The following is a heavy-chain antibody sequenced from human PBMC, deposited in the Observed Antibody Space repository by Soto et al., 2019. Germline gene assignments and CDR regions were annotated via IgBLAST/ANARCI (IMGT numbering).Heavy chain of an antibody. D-gene: IGHD3-3*01. V-gene: IGHV4-4*07. Sequence: EPLSHTCRVSGVTISGYYWTWIRQPAGKGLEWIGRIYSSGNTKYNPSLQSRVTMSLDTSNNQFSLRLTSVTAADTAVYYCARGQRFSDWFDPWGQGTLVTVSS. CDR2: IYSSGNT. CDR1: GVTISGYY. J-gene: IGHJ5*02. CDR3: ARGQRFSDWFDP.